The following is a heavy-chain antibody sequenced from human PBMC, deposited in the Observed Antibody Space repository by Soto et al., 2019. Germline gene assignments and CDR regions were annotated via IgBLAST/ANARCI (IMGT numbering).Heavy chain of an antibody. CDR3: AKDMLLSYYYGMDV. CDR2: ISWDGGST. V-gene: IGHV3-43*01. Sequence: ESGGVVVQPGGSLRFYCAASGFTFDDYTMHWVRQAPGKGLEWVSLISWDGGSTYYADSVKGRFTISRDNSKNSLYLQMNSLRTEDTALYYCAKDMLLSYYYGMDVWGQGTTVTVSS. CDR1: GFTFDDYT. J-gene: IGHJ6*02.